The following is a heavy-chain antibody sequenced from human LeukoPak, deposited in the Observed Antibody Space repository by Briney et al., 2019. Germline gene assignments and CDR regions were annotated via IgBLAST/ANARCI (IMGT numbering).Heavy chain of an antibody. CDR3: AKGGGGGYGYYFDY. CDR1: GFTLDDYA. J-gene: IGHJ4*02. D-gene: IGHD3-22*01. V-gene: IGHV3-9*01. CDR2: ISWNSGSI. Sequence: TGRSLRLSCAASGFTLDDYAMHWGRQAPGKGLEWGSGISWNSGSIGYADSVKGRFTISRDNAKNSLYLQMNSLRAEDTALYYCAKGGGGGYGYYFDYWGQGTLVTVSS.